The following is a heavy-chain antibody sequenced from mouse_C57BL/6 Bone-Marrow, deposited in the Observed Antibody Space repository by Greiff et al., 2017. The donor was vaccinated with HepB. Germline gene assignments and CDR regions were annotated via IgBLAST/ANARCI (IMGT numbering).Heavy chain of an antibody. V-gene: IGHV1-59*01. J-gene: IGHJ3*01. D-gene: IGHD2-3*01. CDR3: ARDDPFAY. Sequence: QVHVKQPGAELVRPGTSVKLSCKASGYTFTSYWMHWVKQRPGQGLEWIGVIDPSDSYTNYNQKFKGKATLTVDTSSSTAYMQLSSLTSEDSAVYYCARDDPFAYWGQGTLVTVSA. CDR2: IDPSDSYT. CDR1: GYTFTSYW.